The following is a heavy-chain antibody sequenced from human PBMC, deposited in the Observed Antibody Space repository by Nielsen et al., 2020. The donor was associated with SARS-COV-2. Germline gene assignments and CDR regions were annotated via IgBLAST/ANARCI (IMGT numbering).Heavy chain of an antibody. CDR1: GFTLSWYG. Sequence: GSLRLSCVASGFTLSWYGMHWVRQVPGKGLEWLAFISNDGSNEYYADSVKGRFTISRDNSKNTLYLQMNSLRAEDTAVFYCAKLAYSISGTDYWGQGTLVTVSS. J-gene: IGHJ4*02. CDR2: ISNDGSNE. CDR3: AKLAYSISGTDY. D-gene: IGHD6-13*01. V-gene: IGHV3-30*18.